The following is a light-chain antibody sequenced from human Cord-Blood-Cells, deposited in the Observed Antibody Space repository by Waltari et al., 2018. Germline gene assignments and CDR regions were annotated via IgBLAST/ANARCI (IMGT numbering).Light chain of an antibody. V-gene: IGKV1-33*01. Sequence: DIQMTQSPSSLSASVGDRVTITCQASQDISNYLNWYQQKPGKAPKLLIYDASNLETGVPSRFSGSGSGTDFTFTISSLQPEDIATYYCQQYDNLFTFGPGTKVDFK. CDR3: QQYDNLFT. CDR1: QDISNY. J-gene: IGKJ3*01. CDR2: DAS.